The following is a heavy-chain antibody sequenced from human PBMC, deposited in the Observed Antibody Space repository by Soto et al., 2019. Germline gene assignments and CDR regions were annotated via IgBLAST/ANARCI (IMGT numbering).Heavy chain of an antibody. V-gene: IGHV4-34*01. CDR2: INHTGSP. CDR3: ASQVGVPSNWVGVA. J-gene: IGHJ5*02. D-gene: IGHD6-13*01. Sequence: QVQLQQWGAGLLKPSETLSLTCEVSHGSFNNYYWSWIRQPPGKGLEWIGEINHTGSPNYNPSLKSRVTISVDASKKQFSLRLSSVTAADTAVYYCASQVGVPSNWVGVAWGQGTPVTVSS. CDR1: HGSFNNYY.